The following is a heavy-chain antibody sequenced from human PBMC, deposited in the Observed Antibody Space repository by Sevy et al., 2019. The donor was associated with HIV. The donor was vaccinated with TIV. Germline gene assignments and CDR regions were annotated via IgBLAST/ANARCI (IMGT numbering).Heavy chain of an antibody. CDR3: TRSVYGSGTYLNDH. CDR1: GYTFTGYY. J-gene: IGHJ4*02. Sequence: ASVKVSCKASGYTFTGYYIHWVRQAPGQGLEWMGWIIPSSGGTNYVQKFLGRVTMTRDTSISTAYLELHRLTADETAVYYCTRSVYGSGTYLNDHWGQGTLVTVSS. D-gene: IGHD3-10*01. V-gene: IGHV1-2*02. CDR2: IIPSSGGT.